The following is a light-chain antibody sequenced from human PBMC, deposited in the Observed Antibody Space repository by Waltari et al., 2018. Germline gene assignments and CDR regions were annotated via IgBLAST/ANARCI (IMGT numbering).Light chain of an antibody. CDR1: QSIGRS. CDR2: YAS. Sequence: CRASQSIGRSLHWNQRKPGQSPNLLIKYASQSISGVPSRFSGSGSGTDFTLTITSLEAEDAATYFCHQSSKLPITFGQGTRLEI. J-gene: IGKJ5*01. CDR3: HQSSKLPIT. V-gene: IGKV6-21*02.